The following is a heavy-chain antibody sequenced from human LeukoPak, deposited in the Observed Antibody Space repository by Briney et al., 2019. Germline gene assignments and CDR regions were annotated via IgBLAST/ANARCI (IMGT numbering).Heavy chain of an antibody. V-gene: IGHV3-74*01. CDR1: GFTLSSNW. D-gene: IGHD6-19*01. CDR2: INNDGSST. CDR3: IKYSSGWN. Sequence: GGSLRLSCAASGFTLSSNWMHWVRQAPGKGLVWVSRINNDGSSTSYADSVKGRFTISRDNAKDTLFLQMNSLRAEDTAVYYCIKYSSGWNWGQGTLVTVSS. J-gene: IGHJ4*02.